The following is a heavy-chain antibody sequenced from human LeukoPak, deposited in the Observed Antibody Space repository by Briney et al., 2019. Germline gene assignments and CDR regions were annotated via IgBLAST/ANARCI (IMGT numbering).Heavy chain of an antibody. J-gene: IGHJ5*02. Sequence: ALRLSCAASGFTFDDYAMHWVRQAPGKSLEWVSGISWNSGSIGYADSVKGRFTISRDNAKNSLYLQMNSLRAEDTALYYCAKGRGDFWSGDNWFDPWGQGTLVTVSS. CDR2: ISWNSGSI. V-gene: IGHV3-9*01. CDR1: GFTFDDYA. D-gene: IGHD3-3*01. CDR3: AKGRGDFWSGDNWFDP.